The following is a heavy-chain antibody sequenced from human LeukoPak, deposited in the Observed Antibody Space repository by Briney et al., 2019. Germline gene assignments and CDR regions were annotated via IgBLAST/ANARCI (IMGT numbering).Heavy chain of an antibody. CDR1: GGSFSGYY. V-gene: IGHV4-34*01. J-gene: IGHJ4*02. CDR3: ARRGVAGTFDY. Sequence: SETLSLTCAVYGGSFSGYYWSWIRQPPGKGLEWIGEINHSGSTNYNPSLKSRVTISVDTSKNQFSLKLSSVTAADTAVYYCARRGVAGTFDYWGQGTLVTVSS. D-gene: IGHD6-19*01. CDR2: INHSGST.